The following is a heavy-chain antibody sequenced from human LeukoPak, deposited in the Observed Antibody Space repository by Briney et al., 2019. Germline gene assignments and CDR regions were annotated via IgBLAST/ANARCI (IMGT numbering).Heavy chain of an antibody. CDR1: VGSISSSSYY. V-gene: IGHV4-39*01. CDR3: ARGSGSSARFDF. Sequence: PSETLSFTCTVSVGSISSSSYYWGWIRQPPGKGLEWIGSIYYTGSTYYNPSLKSRVTISVDTSKNQFSLKLTSVTAADTAVYYCARGSGSSARFDFWGQGTLVTVSS. CDR2: IYYTGST. D-gene: IGHD3-10*01. J-gene: IGHJ4*02.